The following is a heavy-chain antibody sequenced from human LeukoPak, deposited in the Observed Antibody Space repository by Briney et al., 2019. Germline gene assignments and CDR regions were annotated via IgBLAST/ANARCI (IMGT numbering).Heavy chain of an antibody. CDR2: ISYDGSNK. CDR3: AKDADSGYDYYYYYYMDV. D-gene: IGHD5-12*01. V-gene: IGHV3-30*18. CDR1: GFTFSSYG. Sequence: PGGSLRLSCAASGFTFSSYGMHWVRQAPGKGLEWVAVISYDGSNKYYADSVKGRFTISRDNSKNTLYLQMNSLRAEDTAVYYCAKDADSGYDYYYYYYMDVWGKGTTVTVSS. J-gene: IGHJ6*03.